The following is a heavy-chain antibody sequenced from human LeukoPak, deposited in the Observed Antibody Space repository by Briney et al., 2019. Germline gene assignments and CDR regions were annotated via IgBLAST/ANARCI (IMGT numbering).Heavy chain of an antibody. CDR2: INHSGST. J-gene: IGHJ4*02. D-gene: IGHD6-19*01. Sequence: SETLSLTCAVYGGSFSGYYWSWIRQPPGKGLEWIGEINHSGSTNYNPSLKSRVTISVDTSKNQFSLKLSSVTAADTAVYYCARIPDKIAVAQTKHRFTDYWGQGTLVTVSS. V-gene: IGHV4-34*01. CDR3: ARIPDKIAVAQTKHRFTDY. CDR1: GGSFSGYY.